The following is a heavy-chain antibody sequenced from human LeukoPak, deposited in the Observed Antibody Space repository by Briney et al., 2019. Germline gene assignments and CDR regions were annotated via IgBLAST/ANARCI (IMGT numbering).Heavy chain of an antibody. V-gene: IGHV3-23*01. Sequence: GGSLRLSCAAAGFTLSRHWMSWVRQAPGKGLEWVSAISGSGGSTYYADSVKGRFTISRDNSKNTLYLQMNSLRAEDTAVYYCAEHIVGATSFDYWGQGTLVTVSS. CDR3: AEHIVGATSFDY. CDR2: ISGSGGST. J-gene: IGHJ4*02. CDR1: GFTLSRHW. D-gene: IGHD1-26*01.